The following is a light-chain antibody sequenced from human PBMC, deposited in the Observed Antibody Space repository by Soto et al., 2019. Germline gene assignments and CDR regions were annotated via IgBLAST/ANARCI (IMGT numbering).Light chain of an antibody. Sequence: QSLLTQPRSVSGSPGQSVTISCTGTSSDVGGYNYVSWYQQHPGKAPKLMIYDVSKRPSGVPDRFSGSKSGNTASLTISGLQAEDEADYYCCSYARSYHYVLGTGTKVTVL. V-gene: IGLV2-11*01. CDR2: DVS. CDR1: SSDVGGYNY. J-gene: IGLJ1*01. CDR3: CSYARSYHYV.